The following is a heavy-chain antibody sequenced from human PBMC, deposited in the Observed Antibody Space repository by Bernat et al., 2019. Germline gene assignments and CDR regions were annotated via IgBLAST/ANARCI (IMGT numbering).Heavy chain of an antibody. V-gene: IGHV3-30*18. D-gene: IGHD5-12*01. CDR1: GFTFSSYG. CDR3: AKDPGYSGYDWSDY. J-gene: IGHJ4*02. Sequence: QVQLVESGGGVVQPGRSLRLSCAASGFTFSSYGMHWVRQAPGKGLEWVAVISYDGSNKYYADSVKGRFTISRDNSKHTLYLQMNSLRAEDTAVYYCAKDPGYSGYDWSDYWGQGTLVNVFS. CDR2: ISYDGSNK.